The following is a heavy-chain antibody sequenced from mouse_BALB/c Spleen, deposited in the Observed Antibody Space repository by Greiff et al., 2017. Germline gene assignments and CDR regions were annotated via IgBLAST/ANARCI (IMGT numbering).Heavy chain of an antibody. Sequence: VQLMESGPSLVQPSQSLSITCTVSGFSFTSYGVYWVRQSPGKGLEWLGVIWRGGSTDYNAASMSRLSITKDNSKSQVFFKMHSLQADDTAIYYSAKYWLTTAMGYYDVWGAGTTVTVSS. D-gene: IGHD1-2*01. CDR3: AKYWLTTAMGYYDV. CDR2: IWRGGST. V-gene: IGHV2-5-1*01. J-gene: IGHJ1*01. CDR1: GFSFTSYG.